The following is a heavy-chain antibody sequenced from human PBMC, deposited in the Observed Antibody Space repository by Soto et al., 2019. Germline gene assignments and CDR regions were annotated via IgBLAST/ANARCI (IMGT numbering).Heavy chain of an antibody. CDR2: FDPEDGET. D-gene: IGHD2-2*01. CDR1: GYTLTELS. V-gene: IGHV1-24*01. CDR3: ATRVYCSSTSCYDAFDI. Sequence: ASVKVSCKVSGYTLTELSMHWVRQAPGKGLEWMGGFDPEDGETIYAQKFQGRVTMTEDTSTDTAYMELSSLRSEDMAVYYCATRVYCSSTSCYDAFDIWGQGTMVTVS. J-gene: IGHJ3*02.